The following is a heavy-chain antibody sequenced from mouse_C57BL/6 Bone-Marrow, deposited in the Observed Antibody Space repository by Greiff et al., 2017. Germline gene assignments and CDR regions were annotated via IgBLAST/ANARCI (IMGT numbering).Heavy chain of an antibody. Sequence: VQLQQSGAELVRPGASVKLSCTASGFNIKDDYMHWVKQRPEQGLEWIGWIDPENGDTEYASKFQGKATITADTSSTTAYLQLSSLTSEDTAVYYCTTLALLYGSSPWFAYWGQGTLVTVSA. CDR3: TTLALLYGSSPWFAY. CDR2: IDPENGDT. J-gene: IGHJ3*01. D-gene: IGHD1-1*01. V-gene: IGHV14-4*01. CDR1: GFNIKDDY.